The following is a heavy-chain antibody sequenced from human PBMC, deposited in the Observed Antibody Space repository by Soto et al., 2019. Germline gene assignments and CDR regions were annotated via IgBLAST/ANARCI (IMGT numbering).Heavy chain of an antibody. Sequence: QVQLQQWGAGLLKPSETLSLTRAVYGGSFSGYYWNWIRQPPGKGLEWIGEINHSGSTNYNPSLKSRVTISXDXXKNQFSLKLSSVTAADTAVYYCARVSGIYYYGMDVWGQGTTVTVSS. CDR3: ARVSGIYYYGMDV. J-gene: IGHJ6*02. CDR2: INHSGST. D-gene: IGHD3-10*01. V-gene: IGHV4-34*01. CDR1: GGSFSGYY.